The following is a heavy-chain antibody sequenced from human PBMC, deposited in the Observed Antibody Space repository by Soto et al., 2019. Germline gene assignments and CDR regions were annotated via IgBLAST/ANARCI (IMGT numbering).Heavy chain of an antibody. J-gene: IGHJ4*02. CDR2: ISYDGSNK. CDR1: GFTFSSYG. CDR3: AKDAEYSSSSGVPDY. V-gene: IGHV3-30*18. D-gene: IGHD6-6*01. Sequence: PGGSLRLSCAASGFTFSSYGMHRVRQAPGKGLEWVAVISYDGSNKYYADSVKGRFTISRDNSKNTLYLQMNSLRAEDTAVYYCAKDAEYSSSSGVPDYWGQGTLVTVSS.